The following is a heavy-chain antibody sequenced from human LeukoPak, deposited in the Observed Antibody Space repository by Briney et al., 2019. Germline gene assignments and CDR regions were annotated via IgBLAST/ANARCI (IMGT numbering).Heavy chain of an antibody. D-gene: IGHD4-17*01. V-gene: IGHV4-59*12. J-gene: IGHJ4*02. Sequence: SETLSLTCTVSGGYISSYYWSWIRQPPGKGLEWIGYIYYSGSTNYNPSLKSRVTISVDTSKNQFSLKLSSVTAADTAVYYCAREATVGTWGFDYWGQGTLVTVSS. CDR2: IYYSGST. CDR3: AREATVGTWGFDY. CDR1: GGYISSYY.